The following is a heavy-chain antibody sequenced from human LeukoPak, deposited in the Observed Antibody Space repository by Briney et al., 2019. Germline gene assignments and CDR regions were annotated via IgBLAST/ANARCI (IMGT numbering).Heavy chain of an antibody. D-gene: IGHD5-12*01. J-gene: IGHJ5*02. CDR3: AKDLERATSYSGPVA. CDR2: ISGSGGNT. V-gene: IGHV3-23*01. Sequence: PGGSLRLSCAASGFTFSSYAMSWVRQALGKGLEWVSAISGSGGNTYYADSVKGRFTISRDNSKNTLYLQMNSLRAEDTAVYYCAKDLERATSYSGPVAWGQGTLVTVSS. CDR1: GFTFSSYA.